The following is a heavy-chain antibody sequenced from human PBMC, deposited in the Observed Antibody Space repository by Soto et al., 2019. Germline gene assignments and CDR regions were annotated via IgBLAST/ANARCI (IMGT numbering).Heavy chain of an antibody. V-gene: IGHV4-30-4*01. D-gene: IGHD3-10*01. CDR1: GGSISSGDYY. CDR2: IYYSGST. CDR3: ARELGGSPHYYYYGMDV. Sequence: SETLSLTCTVSGGSISSGDYYWSWIRQPPGKGLEWIGYIYYSGSTYYNPSLKSRVTISVDTSKSQFSLKLRSVTAADTAVYYCARELGGSPHYYYYGMDVWGQGTTVTVSS. J-gene: IGHJ6*02.